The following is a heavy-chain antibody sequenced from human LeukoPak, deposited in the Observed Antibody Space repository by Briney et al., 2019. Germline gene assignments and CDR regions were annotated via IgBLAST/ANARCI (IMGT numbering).Heavy chain of an antibody. V-gene: IGHV3-7*01. CDR3: ARDPVEWELLLDY. CDR1: GFTFSNYW. J-gene: IGHJ4*02. D-gene: IGHD1-26*01. Sequence: GGSLRLSCAASGFTFSNYWMGWVRQAPGKRPEWVANMNINGSEKYYADSVKGRFSISRDNARNSVYLQMASLRVEDTAVYYCARDPVEWELLLDYWGQGTLVTVSS. CDR2: MNINGSEK.